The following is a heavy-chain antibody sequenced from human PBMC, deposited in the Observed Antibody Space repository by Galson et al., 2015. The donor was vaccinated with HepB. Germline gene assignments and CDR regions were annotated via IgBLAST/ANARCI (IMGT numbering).Heavy chain of an antibody. J-gene: IGHJ3*02. CDR2: ISKGGDII. CDR3: ARVSLRAFDI. CDR1: GFTFSRYA. D-gene: IGHD3-10*01. Sequence: SLRLSCAASGFTFSRYAMNWVRQAPGKGLEWVSYISKGGDIIFYADSVKGRFTISRDTAQNSVSLLMNNLGADDTAVYYCARVSLRAFDIWGQGTLVTVSS. V-gene: IGHV3-48*01.